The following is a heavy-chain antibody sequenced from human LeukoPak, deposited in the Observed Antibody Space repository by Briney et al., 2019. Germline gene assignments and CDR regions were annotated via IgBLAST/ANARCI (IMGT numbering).Heavy chain of an antibody. CDR3: ARVGITTVRGVNEDYYYYYGMDV. D-gene: IGHD3-10*01. J-gene: IGHJ6*02. Sequence: ASVKVSCKASGYTFTSYDINWVRQATGQGLEWMGWMNPNSGNTGYAQKFQGRVTMTRNTSISTAYMELSSLRSEDTAVYYCARVGITTVRGVNEDYYYYYGMDVWGQGTTVTVSS. CDR1: GYTFTSYD. V-gene: IGHV1-8*01. CDR2: MNPNSGNT.